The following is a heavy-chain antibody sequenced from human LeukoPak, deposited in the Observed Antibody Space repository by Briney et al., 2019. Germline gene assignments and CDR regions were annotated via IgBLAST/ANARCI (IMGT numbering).Heavy chain of an antibody. CDR2: INSDGSSR. J-gene: IGHJ4*02. CDR3: AVIVEVDGGFDY. D-gene: IGHD1-26*01. CDR1: GFTFSRYW. Sequence: GGSLRLSCAASGFTFSRYWMHWVRQAPGKGLVWASRINSDGSSRSYADSVKGRFTISRDNARNTLFLQMNSLRAEDTAVYYCAVIVEVDGGFDYWGQGTLVTVSS. V-gene: IGHV3-74*01.